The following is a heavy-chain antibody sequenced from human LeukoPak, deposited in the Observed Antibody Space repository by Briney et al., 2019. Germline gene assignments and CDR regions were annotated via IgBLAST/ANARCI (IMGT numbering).Heavy chain of an antibody. CDR1: GGSISSYY. CDR3: ARGTAMAPNFDY. CDR2: IYTSGST. V-gene: IGHV4-4*07. D-gene: IGHD5-18*01. Sequence: SETPSLTCTVSGGSISSYYWSWIRQPAGKGLEWIGRIYTSGSTNYNPSIKSRVTMSVDTSKNQFSLKLSSVTAADTAVYYCARGTAMAPNFDYWGQGTLVTVSS. J-gene: IGHJ4*02.